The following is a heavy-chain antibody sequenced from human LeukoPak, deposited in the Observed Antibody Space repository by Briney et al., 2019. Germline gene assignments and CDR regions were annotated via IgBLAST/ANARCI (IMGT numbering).Heavy chain of an antibody. CDR1: GYTFTGYY. CDR2: INPNSGGT. J-gene: IGHJ3*02. V-gene: IGHV1-2*04. CDR3: ARDLADYGGLDAFDI. Sequence: ASVKVSCKASGYTFTGYYMHWVRQAPGQGLEWMGWINPNSGGTNYAQKFQGWVTMTRDTSISTAYMELSRLRSDDTAVYYCARDLADYGGLDAFDIWGQGTMVTVSS. D-gene: IGHD4-23*01.